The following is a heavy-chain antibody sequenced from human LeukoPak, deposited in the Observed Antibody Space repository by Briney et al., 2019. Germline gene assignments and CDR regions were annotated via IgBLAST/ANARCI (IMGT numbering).Heavy chain of an antibody. V-gene: IGHV1-69*13. Sequence: SVKVSCKSSGGTFSSYAISWVRQAPGQGLEWMGGIIPIFGTANYAQKFQGRVTITADESTSTAYMELSSLRSEDTAVYYCARELRELAPLGYWGQGTLVTVSS. D-gene: IGHD1-26*01. J-gene: IGHJ4*02. CDR3: ARELRELAPLGY. CDR2: IIPIFGTA. CDR1: GGTFSSYA.